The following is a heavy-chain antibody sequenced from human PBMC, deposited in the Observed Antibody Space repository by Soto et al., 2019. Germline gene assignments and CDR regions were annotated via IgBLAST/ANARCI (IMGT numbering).Heavy chain of an antibody. CDR1: GFTFRTYT. D-gene: IGHD3-10*01. CDR2: IRGFSPYT. CDR3: ARDRGYDAHDYYYNAMDV. V-gene: IGHV3-21*01. Sequence: EVQLVESGGGLVKPGGSLRLSCISSGFTFRTYTMNWVRQAPGKGLEWVSGIRGFSPYTFYAESVRGRFTISRDNAKNSLFRQRDSLRAEDTAVYYCARDRGYDAHDYYYNAMDVWGQGTTVTVSS. J-gene: IGHJ6*02.